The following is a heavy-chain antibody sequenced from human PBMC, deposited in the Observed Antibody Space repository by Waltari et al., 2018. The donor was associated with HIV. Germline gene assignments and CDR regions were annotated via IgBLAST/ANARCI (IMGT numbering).Heavy chain of an antibody. Sequence: QVQLVESGGGVVQPGRSLRLSCAASGFTFSSYGMHWVRQAPGKGREWVAFIWYDGSNKYYADSVKGRFSISRDNSKNTLYLQMNSLRAEDTAVYFCARRGVLTYYYTMDVWGQGTTVTVSS. CDR2: IWYDGSNK. CDR1: GFTFSSYG. CDR3: ARRGVLTYYYTMDV. J-gene: IGHJ6*02. D-gene: IGHD3-10*01. V-gene: IGHV3-33*01.